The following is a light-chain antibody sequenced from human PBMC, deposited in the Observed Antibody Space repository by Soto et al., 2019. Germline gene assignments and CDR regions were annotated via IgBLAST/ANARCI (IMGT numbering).Light chain of an antibody. CDR1: SSDVGGYNY. V-gene: IGLV2-8*01. CDR3: SSYAGSNIPYV. J-gene: IGLJ1*01. CDR2: EVS. Sequence: SVLTQPPSAFGSPGQSVTISCTGTSSDVGGYNYVSWYLQHPGKAPKLMIYEVSKRPSGVPDRFSGSKSGNTASLTVSGLQAEDEADYYCSSYAGSNIPYVFGTGTKVTVL.